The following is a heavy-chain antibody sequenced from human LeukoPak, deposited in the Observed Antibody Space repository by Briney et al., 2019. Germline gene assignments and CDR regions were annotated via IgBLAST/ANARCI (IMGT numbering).Heavy chain of an antibody. D-gene: IGHD3-22*01. V-gene: IGHV1-2*02. CDR2: INPNSGGT. J-gene: IGHJ4*02. CDR1: GYTFTDYY. CDR3: ARGFPPRMYYDTSGYYSYYFDY. Sequence: GASVKVSCKASGYTFTDYYMHWVRQAPGQGLEWIGWINPNSGGTNYAQKFQGRVTMTRDKSISTAYMELRSLRSDDTAVYYCARGFPPRMYYDTSGYYSYYFDYWGQGTLVTVSS.